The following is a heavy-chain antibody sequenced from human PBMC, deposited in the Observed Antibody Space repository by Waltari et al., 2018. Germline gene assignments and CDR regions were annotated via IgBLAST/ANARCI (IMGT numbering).Heavy chain of an antibody. V-gene: IGHV1-2*02. CDR1: GYTFTDYN. D-gene: IGHD6-19*01. CDR3: ARLPDSSDSDNFDD. CDR2: INPNTGGTKSA. Sequence: QVQLVQSGAEVKKPGASVKVSCKTSGYTFTDYNIQWVRQAPGQGLEWMGWINPNTGGTKSAKYAQKFQGRVTMTRDTSISTAYMELKGLTCDDTAIYYCARLPDSSDSDNFDDWGQGTLVTVSS. J-gene: IGHJ4*02.